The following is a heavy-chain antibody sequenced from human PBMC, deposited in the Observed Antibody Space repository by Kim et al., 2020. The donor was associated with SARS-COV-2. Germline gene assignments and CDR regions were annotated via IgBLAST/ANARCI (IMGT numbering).Heavy chain of an antibody. V-gene: IGHV3-30*01. D-gene: IGHD1-26*01. Sequence: VDSVKGRLTISRDNSKNTLYLQMNSLRAEDTAVYFWAREGSSGGAGGYYDYWGQGTLVTVSS. J-gene: IGHJ4*02. CDR3: AREGSSGGAGGYYDY.